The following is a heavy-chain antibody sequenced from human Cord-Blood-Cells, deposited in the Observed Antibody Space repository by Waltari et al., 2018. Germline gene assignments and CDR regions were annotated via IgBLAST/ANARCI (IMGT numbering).Heavy chain of an antibody. CDR2: TYYRSKWYN. Sequence: QVQLQQSGPGLVKPSQTLSLTCAISGDSVSSNSAAWNWIRQSPSSGLEWLGRTYYRSKWYNDYAVSVKSRITINPDTSKNQFSLQLNSVTPEDTAVYYCARGVSSSIDAELNYYYYGMDVWGQGTTVTVSS. V-gene: IGHV6-1*01. J-gene: IGHJ6*02. D-gene: IGHD6-6*01. CDR1: GDSVSSNSAA. CDR3: ARGVSSSIDAELNYYYYGMDV.